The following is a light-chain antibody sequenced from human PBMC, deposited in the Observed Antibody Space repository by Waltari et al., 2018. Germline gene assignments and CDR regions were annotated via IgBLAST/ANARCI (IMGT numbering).Light chain of an antibody. CDR3: QQYINWPSFT. Sequence: EIVMTQSPATLSVSPGERVTLSWWASQSVSSNLAWYQQKPGQGPSLLIYDAYTRAPGIPARFSGSGSGTEFTLTISSLTSEDFAIYYCQQYINWPSFTFGPGTKVDIK. J-gene: IGKJ3*01. CDR2: DAY. CDR1: QSVSSN. V-gene: IGKV3D-15*01.